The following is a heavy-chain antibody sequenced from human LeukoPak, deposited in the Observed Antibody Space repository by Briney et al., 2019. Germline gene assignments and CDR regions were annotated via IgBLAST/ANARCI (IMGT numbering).Heavy chain of an antibody. CDR2: ISSSSSYI. V-gene: IGHV3-21*01. J-gene: IGHJ4*02. CDR3: ARDLAPYYYDSGGHYSGPFDY. D-gene: IGHD3-22*01. Sequence: KSGGSLRLSCAASGFTFSSYSMNWVRQAPGKGLEWVSSISSSSSYIYYADSVKGRFTISRDNAKNSLYLQMNSLRAEDTAVYYCARDLAPYYYDSGGHYSGPFDYWGQGTLVTVSS. CDR1: GFTFSSYS.